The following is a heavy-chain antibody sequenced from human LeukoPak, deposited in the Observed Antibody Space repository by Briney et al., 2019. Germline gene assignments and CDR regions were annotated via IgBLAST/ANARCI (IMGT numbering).Heavy chain of an antibody. CDR3: AKANEAVEERYFDY. V-gene: IGHV3-53*01. D-gene: IGHD1-1*01. J-gene: IGHJ4*02. CDR2: IYSGDIT. CDR1: GFTVSSNY. Sequence: PGGSLRLSCAASGFTVSSNYMSWVRQAPGTGLEWVSVIYSGDITYYADSVKGRFTISRDNSKNTLYLQMNSLRAEDTAIYYCAKANEAVEERYFDYWGQGSLVTVSS.